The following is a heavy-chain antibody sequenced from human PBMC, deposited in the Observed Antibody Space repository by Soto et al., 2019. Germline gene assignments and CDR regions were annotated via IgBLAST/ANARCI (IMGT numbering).Heavy chain of an antibody. CDR1: GFTFSDYY. D-gene: IGHD3-22*01. CDR3: ARVVDSAYYPDC. J-gene: IGHJ4*02. Sequence: VGSLRLSCAASGFTFSDYYMSWIRQAPGKGLEWVSYVSSSGTTIYYADSLKGRFTISRDNAKKSLYLQMNSLRAEDTAVYYCARVVDSAYYPDCWGQGTLVTVSS. V-gene: IGHV3-11*01. CDR2: VSSSGTTI.